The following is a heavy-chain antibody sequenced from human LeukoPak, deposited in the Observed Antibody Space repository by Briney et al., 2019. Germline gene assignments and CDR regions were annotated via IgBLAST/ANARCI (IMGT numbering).Heavy chain of an antibody. CDR3: ARGLGAATGEALDI. Sequence: SETLSLTCAVSGGSISGYYWSWVRQPARKGLEWIGRIYTNAITDYKPSLKSRVTMSVDTSKNHFSLRLRSVTAADTAVYYCARGLGAATGEALDIWGQGTMVTVSP. V-gene: IGHV4-59*10. J-gene: IGHJ3*02. CDR2: IYTNAIT. CDR1: GGSISGYY. D-gene: IGHD2-15*01.